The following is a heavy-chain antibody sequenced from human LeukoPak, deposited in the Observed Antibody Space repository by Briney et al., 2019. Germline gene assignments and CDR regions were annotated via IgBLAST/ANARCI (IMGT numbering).Heavy chain of an antibody. V-gene: IGHV3-74*01. CDR2: IHGDGSRS. CDR1: GFTFSQSW. Sequence: GGSLRLSCAASGFTFSQSWMHWVRHAPGRGLVWVSRIHGDGSRSDYADSVKGRFTISRDNAKQVLYLHMTSLTAEDTAFYYCARGGSPSDYWGHGTLVSVSS. CDR3: ARGGSPSDY. D-gene: IGHD1-26*01. J-gene: IGHJ4*01.